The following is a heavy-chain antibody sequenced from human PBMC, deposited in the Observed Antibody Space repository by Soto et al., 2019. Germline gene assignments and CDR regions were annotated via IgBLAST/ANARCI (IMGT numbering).Heavy chain of an antibody. CDR2: VYYSVST. Sequence: PSETLSLTCTVSGYSISNGDYWCWIRQAPGKGLEWIGSVYYSVSTDYEPSLRGRIAISVDTLKNQFSLRLPSVTAADTDMYFCARNTSTYFDSWGQGIPVTVSS. CDR1: GYSISNGDY. V-gene: IGHV4-38-2*02. CDR3: ARNTSTYFDS. J-gene: IGHJ4*02.